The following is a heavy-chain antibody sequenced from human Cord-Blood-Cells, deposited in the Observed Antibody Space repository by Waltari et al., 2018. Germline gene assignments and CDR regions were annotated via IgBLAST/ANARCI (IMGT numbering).Heavy chain of an antibody. CDR3: ARPAVPAAMLDAFDI. CDR2: IYYRGST. D-gene: IGHD2-2*01. J-gene: IGHJ3*02. V-gene: IGHV4-39*07. CDR1: GGSISSSSYY. Sequence: QLQPQESGPGLVKPSETLSLTCTVSGGSISSSSYYWGWIRQPPGKGLEWIGSIYYRGSTYYNPALKSRGTISVDTSKNQFSLKLSAVTAADTAVYYCARPAVPAAMLDAFDIWGQGTMVTVSS.